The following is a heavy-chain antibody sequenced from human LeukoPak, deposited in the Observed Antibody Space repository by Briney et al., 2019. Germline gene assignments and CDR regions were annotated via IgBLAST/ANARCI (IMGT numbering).Heavy chain of an antibody. Sequence: VASVTVSCKASGYTFTSYDINWVRQAPGQGLEWMGWMNPNSGNTVYAQKFQGRVTITRNTSISTAYMELSSLRSEDTAVYYCARDYYGSGHNWFDPWGQGTLVTVSS. J-gene: IGHJ5*02. D-gene: IGHD3-10*01. CDR2: MNPNSGNT. CDR3: ARDYYGSGHNWFDP. V-gene: IGHV1-8*03. CDR1: GYTFTSYD.